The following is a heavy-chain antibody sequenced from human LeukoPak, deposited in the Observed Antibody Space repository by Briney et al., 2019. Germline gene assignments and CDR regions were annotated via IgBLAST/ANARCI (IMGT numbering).Heavy chain of an antibody. D-gene: IGHD4-11*01. CDR3: ARQLYSNFNYYEY. Sequence: SETLSLTCTVSGGSISTYYWSWLRQPPGKGMEWIGDIYYSGSTNYNPSLKSRVTISVDSSKNQFSLRLSSVAAPDTAVYYCARQLYSNFNYYEYWGQGALVTVSS. CDR1: GGSISTYY. V-gene: IGHV4-59*08. CDR2: IYYSGST. J-gene: IGHJ4*02.